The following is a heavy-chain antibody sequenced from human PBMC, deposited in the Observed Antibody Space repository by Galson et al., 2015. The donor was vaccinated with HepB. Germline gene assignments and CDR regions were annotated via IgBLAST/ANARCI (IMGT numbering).Heavy chain of an antibody. J-gene: IGHJ6*02. V-gene: IGHV3-7*03. CDR1: GFTFSSYW. Sequence: SLRLSCAASGFTFSSYWMTWVRQALGKGLEWVANIKQDGSEKYYVDSVKGRFTISRDNAKNSLYLQMNSLRAEDTAAYYCARGRKQYSYYGMDVWGQGTTVTVSS. CDR3: ARGRKQYSYYGMDV. D-gene: IGHD2-15*01. CDR2: IKQDGSEK.